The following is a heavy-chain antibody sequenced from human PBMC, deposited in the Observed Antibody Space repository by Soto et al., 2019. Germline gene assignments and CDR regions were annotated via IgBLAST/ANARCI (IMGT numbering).Heavy chain of an antibody. J-gene: IGHJ4*02. Sequence: GGSLRLSCAASGFTVSSNYMSWVRQAPGKGLEWVSVIYSGGSTYYADSVKGRFTISGHNSKNTLYLQMNSLRAEDTAVYYCARADTLDYYIGYWGQGTLVTVSS. CDR2: IYSGGST. D-gene: IGHD3-16*01. CDR3: ARADTLDYYIGY. CDR1: GFTVSSNY. V-gene: IGHV3-53*04.